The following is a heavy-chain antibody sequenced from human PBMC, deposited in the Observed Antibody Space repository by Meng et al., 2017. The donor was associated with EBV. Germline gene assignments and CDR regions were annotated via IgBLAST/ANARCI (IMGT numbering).Heavy chain of an antibody. D-gene: IGHD3-3*01. Sequence: VRLVQSGAGVKKPGASVKVSCKASGYTFTSYDINWVRQATGQGLEWMGWMNPNSGNTGYAQKFQGRVTMTRNTSISTAYMELSSLRSEDTAVYYCARGVGTIFGVVIKNWFDPWGQGTLVTVSS. CDR3: ARGVGTIFGVVIKNWFDP. V-gene: IGHV1-8*01. CDR2: MNPNSGNT. CDR1: GYTFTSYD. J-gene: IGHJ5*02.